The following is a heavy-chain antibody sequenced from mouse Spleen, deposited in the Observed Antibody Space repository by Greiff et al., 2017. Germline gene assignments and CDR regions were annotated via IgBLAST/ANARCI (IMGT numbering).Heavy chain of an antibody. CDR2: IHPSDSDT. V-gene: IGHV1-74*01. Sequence: VKLMESGAELVKPGASVKVSCKASGYTFTSYWMHWVKQRPGQGLEWIGRIHPSDSDTNYNQKFKGKATLTVDKSSSTAYMQLSSLTSEDSAVYYCAIGGGNYDFFMDYWGQGTSVTVSS. CDR1: GYTFTSYW. CDR3: AIGGGNYDFFMDY. D-gene: IGHD2-1*01. J-gene: IGHJ4*01.